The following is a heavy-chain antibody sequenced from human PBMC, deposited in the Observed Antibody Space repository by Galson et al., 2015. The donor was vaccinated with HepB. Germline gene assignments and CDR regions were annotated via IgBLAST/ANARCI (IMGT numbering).Heavy chain of an antibody. CDR1: GYSFTSYW. V-gene: IGHV5-10-1*01. D-gene: IGHD1-20*01. J-gene: IGHJ6*02. CDR3: ARRRITGTTYYGSDGMDV. Sequence: QSGAEVKKPGESLRISCKGSGYSFTSYWISWVRQMPGKGLEWMGRIDPSDSYTNYSPSFQGHVTISADKSISTAYLQWSSLKASDTAMYYCARRRITGTTYYGSDGMDVWGQGTTVTVSS. CDR2: IDPSDSYT.